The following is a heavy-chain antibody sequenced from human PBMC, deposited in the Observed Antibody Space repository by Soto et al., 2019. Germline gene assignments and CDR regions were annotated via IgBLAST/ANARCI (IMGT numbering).Heavy chain of an antibody. CDR1: GFSLSTSGVG. D-gene: IGHD4-17*01. CDR2: IYWDDDK. V-gene: IGHV2-5*02. Sequence: QITLKESGPTLVKPTQTLTLTCTFSGFSLSTSGVGVGRIRQPPGKDLEWLALIYWDDDKRYSPSLKSRLTITKDTSKNQVVLTMTNMDPVDTATYYCAHRYGDPSFDYWGQGTLVTVSS. J-gene: IGHJ4*02. CDR3: AHRYGDPSFDY.